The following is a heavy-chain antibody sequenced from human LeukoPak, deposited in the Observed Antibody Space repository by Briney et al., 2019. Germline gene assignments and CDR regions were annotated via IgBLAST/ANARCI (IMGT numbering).Heavy chain of an antibody. D-gene: IGHD1-26*01. CDR2: INTDGSTT. CDR1: GFTFSNDW. CDR3: ARGRGGSYHY. V-gene: IGHV3-74*01. J-gene: IGHJ4*02. Sequence: GGSLRLSCAASGFTFSNDWMHWVRQAPGRGLVWVSRINTDGSTTTYADSVKGRFTLSRDNAKNTLYLQMNSLRVEDTAVYYCARGRGGSYHYWGQGTLVTVSS.